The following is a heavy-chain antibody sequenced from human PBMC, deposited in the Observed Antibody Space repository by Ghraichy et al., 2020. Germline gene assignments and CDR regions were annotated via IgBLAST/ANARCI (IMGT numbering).Heavy chain of an antibody. V-gene: IGHV4-4*02. Sequence: SETLSLTCAVSGGSISSDNWWSWVRQPPGKGLEWIGEFHHSGTTKYNPSLKSRVTISIDKSKNQFSLKLSSVTAADTAVYYCAKKGLSGYCFDYWGQGTVVAVSS. J-gene: IGHJ4*02. CDR2: FHHSGTT. CDR3: AKKGLSGYCFDY. D-gene: IGHD3-9*01. CDR1: GGSISSDNW.